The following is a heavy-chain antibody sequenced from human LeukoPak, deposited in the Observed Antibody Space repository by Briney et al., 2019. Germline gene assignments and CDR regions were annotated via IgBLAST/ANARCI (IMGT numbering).Heavy chain of an antibody. J-gene: IGHJ4*02. CDR1: GXTFSSYG. CDR3: AKDLAYSGSYSFDY. CDR2: ISYDGSNK. Sequence: GGSLRLSCAASGXTFSSYGVHWVRQAPGKGLEWVAVISYDGSNKYYADSVKGRFTISRDNSKNTLYLQMNSLRAEDTAVYYCAKDLAYSGSYSFDYWGQGTLVTVSS. V-gene: IGHV3-30*18. D-gene: IGHD1-26*01.